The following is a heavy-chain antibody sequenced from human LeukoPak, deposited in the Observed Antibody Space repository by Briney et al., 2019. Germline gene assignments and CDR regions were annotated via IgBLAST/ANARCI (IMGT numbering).Heavy chain of an antibody. CDR1: GYTFTGYY. CDR2: INHNSGGT. CDR3: ASIVVRGVIDY. J-gene: IGHJ4*02. V-gene: IGHV1-2*06. Sequence: GASVKVSCKASGYTFTGYYMHWVRQAPGQGLEWMGRINHNSGGTNYAQKFQGRVTMTRDTSISTAYMAPSRLRSDDTAVYYCASIVVRGVIDYWGQGTLVTVSS. D-gene: IGHD3-10*01.